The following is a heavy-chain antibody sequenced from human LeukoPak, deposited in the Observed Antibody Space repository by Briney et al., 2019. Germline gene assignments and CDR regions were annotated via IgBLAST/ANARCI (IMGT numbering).Heavy chain of an antibody. V-gene: IGHV4-59*08. J-gene: IGHJ4*02. Sequence: SETLSLTCTVSGGSITSHFWSWIRQPPGKGLEWIGYISYSGSTNYNSSLKSRVTISVDTSKNQFSLKVSSVTATDTAVYYCARIYDSSDYSTYYFDYWGQGTLVTVSS. D-gene: IGHD3-22*01. CDR1: GGSITSHF. CDR2: ISYSGST. CDR3: ARIYDSSDYSTYYFDY.